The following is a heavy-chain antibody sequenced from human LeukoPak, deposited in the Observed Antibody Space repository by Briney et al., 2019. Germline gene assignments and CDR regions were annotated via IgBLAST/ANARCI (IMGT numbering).Heavy chain of an antibody. Sequence: GGSLRLSCAASGFTFSRSWMTWVRQAPGKGLEWVASINEDGSEIHYVDSVKGRFTISRDNAKDSLYLQMNSLRAEDTAVYYCARANELWSFDYWGQGTLVTVSS. V-gene: IGHV3-7*04. J-gene: IGHJ4*02. CDR1: GFTFSRSW. CDR3: ARANELWSFDY. CDR2: INEDGSEI. D-gene: IGHD5-18*01.